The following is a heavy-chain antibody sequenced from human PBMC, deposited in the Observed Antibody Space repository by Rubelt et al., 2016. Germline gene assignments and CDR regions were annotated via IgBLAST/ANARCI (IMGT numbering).Heavy chain of an antibody. V-gene: IGHV4-34*01. CDR3: ARPTMRQVFLEWFP. CDR1: GGSFSGYY. Sequence: QVQLQQWGAGLLKPSETLSLTCAVYGGSFSGYYWSWIRQPSGKGLEWIGSIYYSGSTYYNPSLKSRVTISVDTSKNQFSLKRSSVTAADTAVYYCARPTMRQVFLEWFPWGQGTLVTVSS. J-gene: IGHJ5*02. CDR2: IYYSGST. D-gene: IGHD3-3*01.